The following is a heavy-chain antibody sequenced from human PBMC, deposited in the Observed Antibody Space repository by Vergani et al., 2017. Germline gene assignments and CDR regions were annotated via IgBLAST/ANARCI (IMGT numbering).Heavy chain of an antibody. CDR2: IYHSGNI. D-gene: IGHD6-13*01. Sequence: QLQLQESGPGLVKPSGTLSLTCAVSGGSISSSNWWSWVRQPPGKGLEWIGEIYHSGNINYSPSLKSRVTISVDKSKNQFSLKLTSVTAADTAVYFCAKTSSWSYYFDFWGHGTLVTVST. J-gene: IGHJ4*01. CDR1: GGSISSSNW. V-gene: IGHV4-4*02. CDR3: AKTSSWSYYFDF.